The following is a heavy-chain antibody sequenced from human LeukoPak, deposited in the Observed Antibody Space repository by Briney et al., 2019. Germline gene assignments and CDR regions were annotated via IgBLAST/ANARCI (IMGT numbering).Heavy chain of an antibody. CDR2: IYYSGST. Sequence: PSEALSLTCTLSGGSISSYYWSWIRQPPGKGLEWIGYIYYSGSTNYNPSLKSRVTISVDTSKNQLYLKLSSVTAADTAVYYCARRVDYCYYYYLDVWGRGTTVTVSS. CDR1: GGSISSYY. CDR3: ARRVDYCYYYYLDV. J-gene: IGHJ6*03. V-gene: IGHV4-59*01.